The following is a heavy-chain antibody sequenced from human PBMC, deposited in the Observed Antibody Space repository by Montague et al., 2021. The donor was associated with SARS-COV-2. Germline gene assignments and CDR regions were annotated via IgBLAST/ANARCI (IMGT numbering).Heavy chain of an antibody. J-gene: IGHJ3*01. Sequence: SETLSLTCAVYGGSFTGYYWTWIRRPPGGGREWIGEINHHGSSNYNPSLQSRVAISVDTSKNQFSLRLNSVSAADTAVYYCSRAQVTIFGGLSMRPTAGAVADWGQGTMVTVSS. CDR1: GGSFTGYY. V-gene: IGHV4-34*01. CDR3: SRAQVTIFGGLSMRPTAGAVAD. CDR2: INHHGSS. D-gene: IGHD3-3*01.